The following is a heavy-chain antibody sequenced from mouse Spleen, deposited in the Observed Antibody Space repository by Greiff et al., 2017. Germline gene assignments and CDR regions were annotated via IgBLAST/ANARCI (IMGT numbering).Heavy chain of an antibody. CDR1: GFTFSSYG. D-gene: IGHD1-1*01. CDR2: ISSGGSYT. J-gene: IGHJ4*01. V-gene: IGHV5-6*01. CDR3: ARDGVIYYYGSSYAMDY. Sequence: EVHLVESGGDLVKPGGSLKLSCAASGFTFSSYGMSWVRQTPDKRLEWVATISSGGSYTYYPDSVKGRFTISRDNAKNTLYLQMSSLKSEDTAMYYCARDGVIYYYGSSYAMDYWGQGTSVTVSS.